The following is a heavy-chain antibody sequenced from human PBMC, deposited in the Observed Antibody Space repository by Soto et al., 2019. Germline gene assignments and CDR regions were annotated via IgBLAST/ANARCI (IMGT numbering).Heavy chain of an antibody. V-gene: IGHV4-31*03. J-gene: IGHJ4*02. CDR1: GGSIRSGCYY. CDR3: ASQSGSYHHFDF. Sequence: LSLTCTVSGGSIRSGCYYWSWIRHHPGEGLEWVGYIYNTGSTSYNPSLKSRLTISVDTSKNQFSLKLSSVTAADTAVYYCASQSGSYHHFDFWGQGALVTVSS. D-gene: IGHD1-26*01. CDR2: IYNTGST.